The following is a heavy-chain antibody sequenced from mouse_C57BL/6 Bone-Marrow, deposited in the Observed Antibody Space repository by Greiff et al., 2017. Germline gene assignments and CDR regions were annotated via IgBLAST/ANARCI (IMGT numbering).Heavy chain of an antibody. V-gene: IGHV7-1*01. CDR1: GFTFSDFY. J-gene: IGHJ4*01. CDR3: ARDARSPKDYAMDD. Sequence: EVKLVESGGGLVQSGRSLRLSCATSGFTFSDFYMEWVRQAPGKGLEWIAASRNKANDYTTEYSASVKGRFIVSRDTSQSILYLQMNALRAEDTAIYYCARDARSPKDYAMDDWGQGTSVTVSS. CDR2: SRNKANDYTT.